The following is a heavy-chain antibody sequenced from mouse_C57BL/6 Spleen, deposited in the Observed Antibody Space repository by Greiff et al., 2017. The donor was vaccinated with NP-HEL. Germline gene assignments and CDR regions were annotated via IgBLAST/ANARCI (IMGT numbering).Heavy chain of an antibody. Sequence: QVQLQQSGAELVRPGASVTLSCKASGYTFTDYEMHWVKQTPVHGLEWIGAIDPETGGTAYNQKFKGKAILTADKSSSTAYMELRSLTSEDSAVYYCTRHYDYDDDWGQGTTLTVSS. CDR1: GYTFTDYE. CDR3: TRHYDYDDD. J-gene: IGHJ2*01. CDR2: IDPETGGT. D-gene: IGHD2-4*01. V-gene: IGHV1-15*01.